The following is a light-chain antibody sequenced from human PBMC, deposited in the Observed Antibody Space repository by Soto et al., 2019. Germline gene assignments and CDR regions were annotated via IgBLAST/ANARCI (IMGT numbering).Light chain of an antibody. Sequence: QSVVTQPPSASGTPGQRVTISCSGSNSDIGGFDVCWYQKVPGAAPRLLIYRDYHRPSGVPDRFSGSKTGTSASLAITGLRSEDEATYFCAVGDASLNGRVVFCGGTKLAVL. J-gene: IGLJ2*01. CDR3: AVGDASLNGRVV. CDR1: NSDIGGFD. CDR2: RDY. V-gene: IGLV1-47*01.